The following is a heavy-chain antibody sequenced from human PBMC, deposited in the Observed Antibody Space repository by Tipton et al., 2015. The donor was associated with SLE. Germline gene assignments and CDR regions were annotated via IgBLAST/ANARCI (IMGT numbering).Heavy chain of an antibody. CDR1: GDSIANSH. J-gene: IGHJ4*02. V-gene: IGHV4-59*12. CDR3: ARPHHY. CDR2: VYGSGKT. Sequence: LRLSCAVSGDSIANSHWSWIRKPPGQGLEWLGDVYGSGKTNPRSSLKSRLTISVDTSNNQFSLKLSSLTAADTAVYYCARPHHYWGQGTLVTVSS.